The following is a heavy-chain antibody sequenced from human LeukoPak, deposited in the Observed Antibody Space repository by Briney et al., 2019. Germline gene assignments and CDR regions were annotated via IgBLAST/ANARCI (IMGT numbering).Heavy chain of an antibody. CDR3: ARDQEQQLADY. CDR2: IKQDGSEK. J-gene: IGHJ4*02. Sequence: GGSLRLSCAASGFTFSSYWMSWVRQAPGKGLEWVANIKQDGSEKYYVDSVKGRFTISRDNAKNSLYLQMNSLRAEDTAVYYRARDQEQQLADYWGQGTLVTVSS. V-gene: IGHV3-7*01. D-gene: IGHD6-13*01. CDR1: GFTFSSYW.